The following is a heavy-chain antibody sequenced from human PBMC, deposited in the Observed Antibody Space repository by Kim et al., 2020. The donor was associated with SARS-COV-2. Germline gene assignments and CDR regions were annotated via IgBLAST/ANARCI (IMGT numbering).Heavy chain of an antibody. Sequence: GGSLRLSCAASGFTFSSYSMNWVRQAPGKGLEWVSYISSSSSTIYYADSVKGRFTISRDSAKNSLYLQMNSLRDEDTAVYYCARDTDYDFWSGYKASFDYWGQGTLVTVSS. CDR1: GFTFSSYS. CDR3: ARDTDYDFWSGYKASFDY. V-gene: IGHV3-48*02. J-gene: IGHJ4*02. D-gene: IGHD3-3*01. CDR2: ISSSSSTI.